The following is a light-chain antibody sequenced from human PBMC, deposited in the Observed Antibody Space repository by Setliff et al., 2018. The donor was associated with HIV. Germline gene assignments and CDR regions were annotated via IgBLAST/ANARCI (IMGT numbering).Light chain of an antibody. CDR2: RSN. CDR3: AAWDDMAAYV. CDR1: SSNIGSNY. V-gene: IGLV1-47*01. Sequence: QSVLTQPPSASGTPGQRVTISCSGSSSNIGSNYVYWYQQLPGTAPKLLIYRSNQRPSGVPDRFSASKSGTSASLAISGLRSEDEADYCCAAWDDMAAYVFGTGTKVTVL. J-gene: IGLJ1*01.